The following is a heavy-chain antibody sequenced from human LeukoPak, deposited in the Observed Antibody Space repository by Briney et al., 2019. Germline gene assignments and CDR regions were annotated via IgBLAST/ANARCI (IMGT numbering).Heavy chain of an antibody. J-gene: IGHJ4*02. V-gene: IGHV3-21*01. D-gene: IGHD6-13*01. CDR2: ISSSSSYI. Sequence: GGSLRLSCAASGFTFSSYSMNWVRQAPGKGLEWVSSISSSSSYIYYADSVKGRFTISRDNAKNSLYLQMNSLRAEDTAVYYCASQDQAAGTGYFDYWGQGTLVTVSS. CDR1: GFTFSSYS. CDR3: ASQDQAAGTGYFDY.